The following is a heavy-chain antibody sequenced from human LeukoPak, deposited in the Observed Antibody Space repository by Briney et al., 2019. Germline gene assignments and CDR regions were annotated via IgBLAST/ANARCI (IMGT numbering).Heavy chain of an antibody. J-gene: IGHJ4*02. CDR2: ISGSGGTT. D-gene: IGHD1-26*01. CDR3: AEGSGSLDY. V-gene: IGHV3-23*01. CDR1: GFTFSSYA. Sequence: GGSVRLSCAASGFTFSSYAISWVRQAPGKGLEWVSVISGSGGTTYYADSVKGRFTISRDSSKNTVYLQMNSLRAEDTAVYYCAEGSGSLDYWGQGTLVTVSS.